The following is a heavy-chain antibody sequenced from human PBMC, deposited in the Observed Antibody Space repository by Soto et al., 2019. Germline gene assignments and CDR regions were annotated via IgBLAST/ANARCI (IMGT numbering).Heavy chain of an antibody. Sequence: GGSLRLSCAASGFTFSGSAMHWVRQASGEGLEWVGRIRSKANSYATAYAASVKGRFTISRDDSKNTAYLQMNSLKTEDTAVYYRTTRGNSGSYYFDYWGQGTLVTVPQ. D-gene: IGHD1-26*01. CDR2: IRSKANSYAT. V-gene: IGHV3-73*01. CDR3: TTRGNSGSYYFDY. CDR1: GFTFSGSA. J-gene: IGHJ4*02.